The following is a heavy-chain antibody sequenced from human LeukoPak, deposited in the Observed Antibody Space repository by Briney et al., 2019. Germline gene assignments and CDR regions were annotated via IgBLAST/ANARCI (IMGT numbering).Heavy chain of an antibody. CDR3: AKSQTTVTTQYYYYYGMDV. Sequence: ASVKVSCKASGYTFTSYGISWVRQAPGQGLEWMGGIIPIFGTANYAQKFQGRVTITADESTSTAYMELSSLRSEDTAVYYCAKSQTTVTTQYYYYYGMDVWGQGTTVAVSS. CDR2: IIPIFGTA. CDR1: GYTFTSYG. J-gene: IGHJ6*02. V-gene: IGHV1-69*13. D-gene: IGHD4-17*01.